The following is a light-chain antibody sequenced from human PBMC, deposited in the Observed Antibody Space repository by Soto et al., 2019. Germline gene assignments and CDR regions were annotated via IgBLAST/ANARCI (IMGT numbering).Light chain of an antibody. Sequence: DIVITQSPATLSVSPGERATLSCRASQTVGFILAWYQQKPGQGPRLLIYGASTRAAGIPDRFSGSGSGTEFTLTINSLQPXXXXVYYCQQYAAWPPWTFGQGTKVEMK. J-gene: IGKJ1*01. CDR2: GAS. CDR1: QTVGFI. V-gene: IGKV3-15*01. CDR3: QQYAAWPPWT.